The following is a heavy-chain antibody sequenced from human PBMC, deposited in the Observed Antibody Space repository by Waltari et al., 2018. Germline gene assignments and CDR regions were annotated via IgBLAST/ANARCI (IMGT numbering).Heavy chain of an antibody. CDR3: ARSSAGMPRWLGDY. CDR1: GDSISSSKYY. J-gene: IGHJ4*02. CDR2: VYYSGTT. D-gene: IGHD5-12*01. Sequence: QLQLQESGPGLVKPSETLSLSCSVSGDSISSSKYYWGWIRQPPGKGLEWRASVYYSGTTYDNPALKSRVTISADTSRNQFYLRLTAVTATDTAVYYCARSSAGMPRWLGDYWGQGILVTVSS. V-gene: IGHV4-39*01.